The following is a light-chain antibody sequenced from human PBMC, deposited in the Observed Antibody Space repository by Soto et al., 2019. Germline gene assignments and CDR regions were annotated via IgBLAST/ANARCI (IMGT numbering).Light chain of an antibody. Sequence: QSVLTQSSSASASLGSSVKLTCTLSSGHSSYIIAWHQQQPGKAPRYLMKLEGSGSYNKGSGVPDRFSGSSSGADRYLTISNLQVEDEADYYCETWDSNIHWVFGGGTKLTVL. CDR3: ETWDSNIHWV. CDR2: LEGSGSY. J-gene: IGLJ3*02. V-gene: IGLV4-60*02. CDR1: SGHSSYI.